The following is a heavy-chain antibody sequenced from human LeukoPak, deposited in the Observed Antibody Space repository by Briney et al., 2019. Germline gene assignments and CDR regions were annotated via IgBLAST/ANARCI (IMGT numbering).Heavy chain of an antibody. D-gene: IGHD6-19*01. CDR2: IYYSGTT. J-gene: IGHJ1*01. CDR1: GGSISSGDYY. Sequence: SETLSLTCAVSGGSISSGDYYWARIRQPPGKGQQWIGSIYYSGTTYYNPFLKSRLTISRDTSKNQFSLKLSSVTTADTAVYYCARHASGWYTDWGQGTLVTVSS. CDR3: ARHASGWYTD. V-gene: IGHV4-39*01.